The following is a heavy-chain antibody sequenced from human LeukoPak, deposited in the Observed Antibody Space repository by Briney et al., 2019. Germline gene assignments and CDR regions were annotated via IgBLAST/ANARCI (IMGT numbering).Heavy chain of an antibody. CDR1: GYSISSGYY. J-gene: IGHJ5*01. Sequence: SETLSLTCAVSGYSISSGYYWGWIRQPPGKGLEWIGSIYHSGSTYYNPSLKSRVTISVDTSKNQFSLKLSSVTAADTAVYYCARHIQDYGDYQFDCWGQGTLVTVSS. V-gene: IGHV4-38-2*01. D-gene: IGHD4-17*01. CDR2: IYHSGST. CDR3: ARHIQDYGDYQFDC.